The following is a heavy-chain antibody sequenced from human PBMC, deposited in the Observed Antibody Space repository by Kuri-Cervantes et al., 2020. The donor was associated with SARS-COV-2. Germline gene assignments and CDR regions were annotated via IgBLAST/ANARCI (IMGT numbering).Heavy chain of an antibody. Sequence: SVKVSCKASGYTFTGYYMHWVRQAPGQGHECMGWIKPNSGGTNYAQKVQGWVTMTRDTSISTAYMELSRLRSDDTAVYYCARVACTNGVRSYFDYWGQGTLVTVSS. V-gene: IGHV1-2*04. CDR1: GYTFTGYY. CDR3: ARVACTNGVRSYFDY. J-gene: IGHJ4*02. D-gene: IGHD2-8*01. CDR2: IKPNSGGT.